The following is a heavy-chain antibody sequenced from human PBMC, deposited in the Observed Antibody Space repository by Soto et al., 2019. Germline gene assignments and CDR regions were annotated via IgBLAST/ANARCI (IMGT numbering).Heavy chain of an antibody. Sequence: VQLEQSGGDVKKPGSSLKVSCKASGYTFINHGIAWVRQAPGQGLEWMGWITAYNGNTNYAQKFRGRVTMTTDPSTTTAYMELRRLTSDDTAVYYCARETNYSFDYWGPGSLVTVSS. J-gene: IGHJ4*02. CDR1: GYTFINHG. CDR2: ITAYNGNT. V-gene: IGHV1-18*01. CDR3: ARETNYSFDY.